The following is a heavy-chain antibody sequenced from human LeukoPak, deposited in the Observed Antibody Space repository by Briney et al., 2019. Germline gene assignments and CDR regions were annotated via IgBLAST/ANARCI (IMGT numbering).Heavy chain of an antibody. CDR2: INPNSGGT. CDR1: GYTFTGYY. V-gene: IGHV1-2*02. D-gene: IGHD3-22*01. CDR3: ARDVGYYDSSGYYSCCRNWFDP. J-gene: IGHJ5*02. Sequence: ASVKVSCKASGYTFTGYYMHWVRQAPGQGLEWMGWINPNSGGTNYAQKFQGRVTMTRDTSISTAYMELSRLRSDDTAVYYCARDVGYYDSSGYYSCCRNWFDPWGQGTLVTVSS.